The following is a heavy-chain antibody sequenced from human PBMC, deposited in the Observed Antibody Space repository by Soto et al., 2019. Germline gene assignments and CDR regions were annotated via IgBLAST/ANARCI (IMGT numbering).Heavy chain of an antibody. CDR1: GYLFTGYH. Sequence: GSSVKVSCKASGYLFTGYHIHWVRQAPGRGLEWMGWINPNSGDTEYAQNFQGRVTMTRDTSFNLVYMEMSGLMSDDTAVYYCARYASGRRGFDEMDIWGKGTAV. D-gene: IGHD3-9*01. J-gene: IGHJ6*03. CDR3: ARYASGRRGFDEMDI. V-gene: IGHV1-2*02. CDR2: INPNSGDT.